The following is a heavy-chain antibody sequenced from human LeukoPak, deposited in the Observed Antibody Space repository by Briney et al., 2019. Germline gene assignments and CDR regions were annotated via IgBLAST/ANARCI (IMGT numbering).Heavy chain of an antibody. V-gene: IGHV1-2*02. J-gene: IGHJ3*02. Sequence: ASVKVSCKASGYTFTCYYMHWVRQAPGQGLEWMGWINPNSGGTNYAQKFQGRVTMTRDTSISTAYMELSRLRSDDTAVYYCARGSDYDILTGYLGGLDAFDIWGQGTMVTVSS. CDR3: ARGSDYDILTGYLGGLDAFDI. D-gene: IGHD3-9*01. CDR2: INPNSGGT. CDR1: GYTFTCYY.